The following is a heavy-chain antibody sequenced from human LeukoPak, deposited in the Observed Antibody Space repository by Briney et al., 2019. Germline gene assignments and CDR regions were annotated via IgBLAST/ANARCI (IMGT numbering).Heavy chain of an antibody. V-gene: IGHV4-34*01. CDR2: INHSGST. D-gene: IGHD2-2*01. Sequence: PSETLSLTCAVSGGSFSGYYWSWIRQPPGKGRGWIGEINHSGSTNYNPSLKSRVTISVDTSKNQFSLKLSSVTAADTAVYYCARERNIVVVPAAGYGMDVWGQGTTVTVSS. CDR1: GGSFSGYY. CDR3: ARERNIVVVPAAGYGMDV. J-gene: IGHJ6*02.